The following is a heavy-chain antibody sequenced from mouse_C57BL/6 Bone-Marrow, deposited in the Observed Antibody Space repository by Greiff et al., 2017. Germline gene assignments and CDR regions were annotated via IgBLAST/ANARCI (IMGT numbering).Heavy chain of an antibody. D-gene: IGHD2-2*01. J-gene: IGHJ2*01. CDR1: GYTFTDYY. CDR2: INPYNGGT. Sequence: EVQLQQSGPVLVKPGASVKMSCKASGYTFTDYYMNWVKQSHGKSREWIGVINPYNGGTSYNQKFKGKATLTVDKSSSTAYMELNSLTSEDSAVYYCARLRWLRRRRYYFDYWGQGTTLTVSS. CDR3: ARLRWLRRRRYYFDY. V-gene: IGHV1-19*01.